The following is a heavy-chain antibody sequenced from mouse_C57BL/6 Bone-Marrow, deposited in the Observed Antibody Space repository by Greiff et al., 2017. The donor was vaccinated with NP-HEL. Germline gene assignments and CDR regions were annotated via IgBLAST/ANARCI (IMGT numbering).Heavy chain of an antibody. V-gene: IGHV14-4*01. CDR2: IDPENGDT. J-gene: IGHJ2*01. CDR1: GFNIKDDY. D-gene: IGHD1-1*01. CDR3: TTGTTVY. Sequence: EVKLMESGAELVRPGASVKLSCTASGFNIKDDYMHWVKQRPEQGLEWIGWIDPENGDTEYASKFQGKATITADTSSNTAYLQLSSLTSEDTAVYYCTTGTTVYWGQGTTLTVSS.